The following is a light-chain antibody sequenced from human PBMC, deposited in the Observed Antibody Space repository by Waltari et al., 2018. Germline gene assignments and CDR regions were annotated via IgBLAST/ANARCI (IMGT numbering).Light chain of an antibody. CDR3: QVWDVSSDHLYV. Sequence: SYVLTQPPSVSVAPGDTSRVTCGGNNIGRKTVPWYQQKPGQAPILVISHAIDRPPGIPGRFSGYTYGNTATLTISRVVAGDGADYYCQVWDVSSDHLYVFGTGTRVTV. J-gene: IGLJ1*01. CDR2: HAI. CDR1: NIGRKT. V-gene: IGLV3-21*04.